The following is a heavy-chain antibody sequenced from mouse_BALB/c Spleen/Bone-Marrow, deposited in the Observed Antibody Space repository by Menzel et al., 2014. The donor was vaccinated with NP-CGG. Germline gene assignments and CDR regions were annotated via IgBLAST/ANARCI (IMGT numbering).Heavy chain of an antibody. CDR3: ARNGYYGYYYAMDY. Sequence: VQLQQSGAELVKPGASVKLSCTASGFNIKDTYMHWVKQRPEQGLEWIGRIGPANGNTKYDPKFQGKATITADTSSNTAYLQLSSLTSEDTAVYYCARNGYYGYYYAMDYWGRGTSVTVSS. CDR1: GFNIKDTY. J-gene: IGHJ4*01. D-gene: IGHD1-2*01. V-gene: IGHV14-3*02. CDR2: IGPANGNT.